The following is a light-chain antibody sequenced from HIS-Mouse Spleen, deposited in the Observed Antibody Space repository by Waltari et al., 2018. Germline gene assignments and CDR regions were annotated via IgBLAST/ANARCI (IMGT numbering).Light chain of an antibody. Sequence: NFMLTQPHSVSESPGKTVTISCTGSSGSIASNYVPWYQQRPGSAPTTVIYEANQRPSGVPDRFSGSIDSSSNSASLTISGLKTEDEADYYCQSYDSSNWVFGGGTKLTVL. V-gene: IGLV6-57*02. J-gene: IGLJ3*02. CDR2: EAN. CDR1: SGSIASNY. CDR3: QSYDSSNWV.